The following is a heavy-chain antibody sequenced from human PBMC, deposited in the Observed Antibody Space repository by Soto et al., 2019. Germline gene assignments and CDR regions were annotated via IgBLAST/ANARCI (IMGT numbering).Heavy chain of an antibody. CDR2: MNPNSGNT. D-gene: IGHD3-3*01. CDR1: GYTFTSYD. V-gene: IGHV1-8*01. Sequence: QVQLVQSGAEVKKPGASVKVSCKASGYTFTSYDINWVRQATGQGLEWMGWMNPNSGNTGYAQKFQGRVTMTRKTAISTAYMSLSSLRAEDTAVYYCARSNGITIFGLAGYNWFDPWGQGTLVTFSS. J-gene: IGHJ5*02. CDR3: ARSNGITIFGLAGYNWFDP.